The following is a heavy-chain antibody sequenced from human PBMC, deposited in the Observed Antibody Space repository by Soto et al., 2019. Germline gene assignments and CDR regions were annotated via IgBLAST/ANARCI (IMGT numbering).Heavy chain of an antibody. V-gene: IGHV3-23*01. D-gene: IGHD2-15*01. J-gene: IGHJ6*02. CDR3: AKGPADIVVVVAALKSYGMDV. Sequence: GGSLRLSCAASGFTFSSYAMSWVRQAPGKGLEWVSAISGSGGSTYYADSVKGRFTISRDNSKNTLYLQMNSLRAEDTAVYYCAKGPADIVVVVAALKSYGMDVWGQGXTVTVSS. CDR2: ISGSGGST. CDR1: GFTFSSYA.